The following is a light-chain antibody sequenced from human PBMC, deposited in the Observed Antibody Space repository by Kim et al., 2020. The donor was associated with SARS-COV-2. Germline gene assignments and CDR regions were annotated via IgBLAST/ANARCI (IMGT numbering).Light chain of an antibody. CDR3: QAWDSSTAV. Sequence: VTPGQTASITCSGDKLGDKYACWYQQKPGQSPVLVIYQDSKRPSGIPERFSGSNSGNTATLTISGTQAMDEADYYCQAWDSSTAVFGGGTQLTVL. CDR2: QDS. V-gene: IGLV3-1*01. CDR1: KLGDKY. J-gene: IGLJ2*01.